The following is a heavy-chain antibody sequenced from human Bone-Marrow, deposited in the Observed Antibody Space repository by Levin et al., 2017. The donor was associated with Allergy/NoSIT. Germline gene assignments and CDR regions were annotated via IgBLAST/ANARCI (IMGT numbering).Heavy chain of an antibody. J-gene: IGHJ3*02. CDR2: ITGSSSFL. V-gene: IGHV3-21*01. Sequence: KPGGSLRLSCAASGFTFSNYNMNWVRQAPGKGLEWVSSITGSSSFLYYADSVKGRFTISRDNAKNSLYLQMNSLRAEDTAVYYCATGRIEYSDYDFSDAFDIWGQGTLVTVSS. D-gene: IGHD5-12*01. CDR1: GFTFSNYN. CDR3: ATGRIEYSDYDFSDAFDI.